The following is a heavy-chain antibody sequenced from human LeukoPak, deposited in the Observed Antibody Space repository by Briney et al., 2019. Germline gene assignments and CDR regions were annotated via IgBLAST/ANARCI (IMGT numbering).Heavy chain of an antibody. V-gene: IGHV3-48*01. Sequence: GGSLRLSCAASGFTFSSYSMNWVRQAPGKGLEWVSYISSSSSTIHYADSVKGRFTISRDNAKNSLYLQMNSLRAEDTAVYYCARDFHRRLYDSSGYYPYWGQGTLITVSS. J-gene: IGHJ4*02. CDR2: ISSSSSTI. CDR3: ARDFHRRLYDSSGYYPY. CDR1: GFTFSSYS. D-gene: IGHD3-22*01.